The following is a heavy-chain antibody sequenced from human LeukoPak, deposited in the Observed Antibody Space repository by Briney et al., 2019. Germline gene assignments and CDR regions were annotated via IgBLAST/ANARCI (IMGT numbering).Heavy chain of an antibody. J-gene: IGHJ4*02. Sequence: GASVKVSCTASGYTFTSYYMHWVRQAPGQGLEWMGIINPSGGSTSDAQKFQGRVTMTRDTSTSTVYMELSSLRSEDTAVYYCARGGYDSSGYYSKSAYFDYWGQGTLVTVSS. V-gene: IGHV1-46*01. CDR1: GYTFTSYY. D-gene: IGHD3-22*01. CDR3: ARGGYDSSGYYSKSAYFDY. CDR2: INPSGGST.